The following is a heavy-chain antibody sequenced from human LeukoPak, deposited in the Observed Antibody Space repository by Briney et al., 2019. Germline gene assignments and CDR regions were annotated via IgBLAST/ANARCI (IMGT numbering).Heavy chain of an antibody. Sequence: PGGSLRLSCAASGFTFGNYAMSWVRQAPGKGLEWVSIISGSGITTSYADSVKGRFTISRENSKNTVYLQMNSLRAADTAVYYCAKLPVAGFPWVPPIDCWDPGTLVTVSS. CDR3: AKLPVAGFPWVPPIDC. V-gene: IGHV3-23*01. J-gene: IGHJ4*02. CDR1: GFTFGNYA. CDR2: ISGSGITT. D-gene: IGHD6-19*01.